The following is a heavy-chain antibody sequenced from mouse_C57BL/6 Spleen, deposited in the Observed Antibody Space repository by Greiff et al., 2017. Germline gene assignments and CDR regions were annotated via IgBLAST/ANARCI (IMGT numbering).Heavy chain of an antibody. J-gene: IGHJ2*01. CDR1: GFTFSDAW. Sequence: EVKLEESGGGLVQPGGSMKLSCAASGFTFSDAWMDWVRQSPERGLEWVAEIRNKANNHATYYAESVKGRFTISRDDSKSSVYLQMNSLRAEDTGIYYCTSPYDYDGGLDYWGQGTTLTVSS. D-gene: IGHD2-4*01. V-gene: IGHV6-6*01. CDR3: TSPYDYDGGLDY. CDR2: IRNKANNHAT.